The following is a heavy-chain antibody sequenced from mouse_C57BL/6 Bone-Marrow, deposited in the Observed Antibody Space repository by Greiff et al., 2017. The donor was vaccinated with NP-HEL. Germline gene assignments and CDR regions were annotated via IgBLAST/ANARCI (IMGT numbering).Heavy chain of an antibody. D-gene: IGHD2-2*01. Sequence: QVQLQQSGAELVKPGASVKLSCKASGYTFTSSWLPWVKQSPGQGFEWIGLIHPNSGSTNYNEKFKSKATLPVDNSSSTASTHLSTRTSELSAVYYVAKTMVAAGGRGFAYWGQGTLVTVSA. J-gene: IGHJ3*01. CDR2: IHPNSGST. CDR3: AKTMVAAGGRGFAY. V-gene: IGHV1-64*01. CDR1: GYTFTSSW.